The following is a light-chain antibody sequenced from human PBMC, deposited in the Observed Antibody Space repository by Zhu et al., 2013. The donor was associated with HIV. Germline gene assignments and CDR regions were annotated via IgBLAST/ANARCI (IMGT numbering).Light chain of an antibody. CDR3: SSYTSSTTLL. V-gene: IGLV2-14*01. Sequence: QSALTQPASVSGSPGQSITISCTGTSSDVGGYNYVSWYQQHPGKVPKLMIYEVSNRPSGVSNRFSGSKSGNTASLTISGLQADDEADYYCSSYTSSTTLLFGGGTKLSVL. CDR2: EVS. J-gene: IGLJ2*01. CDR1: SSDVGGYNY.